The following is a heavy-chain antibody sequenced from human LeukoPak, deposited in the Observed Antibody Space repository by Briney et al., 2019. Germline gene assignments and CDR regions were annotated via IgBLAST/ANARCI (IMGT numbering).Heavy chain of an antibody. V-gene: IGHV1-24*01. D-gene: IGHD3-22*01. J-gene: IGHJ4*02. Sequence: ASVKVSCKASGYTLTELSMHWVRQAPGKGLEWMGGFDPEDGETIYAQKFQGRVTMTEDTSTDTAYMELSSLRSEDTAVYYCATRSSSGYYQIDYWGQGTLVTVSS. CDR1: GYTLTELS. CDR3: ATRSSSGYYQIDY. CDR2: FDPEDGET.